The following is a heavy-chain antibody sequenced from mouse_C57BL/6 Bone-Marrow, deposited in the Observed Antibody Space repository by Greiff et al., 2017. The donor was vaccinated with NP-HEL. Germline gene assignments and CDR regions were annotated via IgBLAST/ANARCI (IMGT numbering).Heavy chain of an antibody. CDR3: AREKLGRWGYFDY. J-gene: IGHJ2*01. V-gene: IGHV3-6*01. Sequence: EVKLQESGPGLVKPSPSLSLTCSVTGYSITSGYYWNWIRQFPGNKLEWMGYISYDGSNNYKPSLKNRISITRDTSKNQFFLKLNSVTTEDTATYYCAREKLGRWGYFDYGGQGTTLTVSS. D-gene: IGHD4-1*01. CDR1: GYSITSGYY. CDR2: ISYDGSN.